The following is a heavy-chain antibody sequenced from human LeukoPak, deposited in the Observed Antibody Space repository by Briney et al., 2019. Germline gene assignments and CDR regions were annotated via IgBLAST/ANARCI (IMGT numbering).Heavy chain of an antibody. CDR3: ARVRRDYYGSGTPGWFDP. CDR1: GGSISSSNW. Sequence: PSETLSLTCAVSGGSISSSNWWSWVRQPPGKGLEWIGEIYYSGSTNYNPSLKSRVTISVDKSKNQFSLKLSSVTAADTAVYYCARVRRDYYGSGTPGWFDPWGQGTLVTVSS. D-gene: IGHD3-10*01. V-gene: IGHV4-4*02. J-gene: IGHJ5*02. CDR2: IYYSGST.